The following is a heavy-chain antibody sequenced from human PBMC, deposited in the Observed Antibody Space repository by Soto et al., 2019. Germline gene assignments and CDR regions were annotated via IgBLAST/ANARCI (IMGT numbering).Heavy chain of an antibody. V-gene: IGHV4-39*01. CDR3: ARQPFQGIAVEFYYYYYGMDV. CDR2: IYYSGST. CDR1: GGSISSSSYY. J-gene: IGHJ6*02. Sequence: SETLSLTCTVSGGSISSSSYYWGWIRQPPGKGLEWIGSIYYSGSTYYNPSLKSRVTISVERSKNWFSPWLSSVTAADTAVYYCARQPFQGIAVEFYYYYYGMDVWGQGTTVTVSS. D-gene: IGHD6-19*01.